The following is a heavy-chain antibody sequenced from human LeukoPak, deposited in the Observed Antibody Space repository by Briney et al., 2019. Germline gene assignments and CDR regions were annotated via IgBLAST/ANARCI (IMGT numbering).Heavy chain of an antibody. Sequence: SQTLSLTCTVSGGSISSGGYYWSWIRQHPGTGLEWIGYIYYSGSTYYNPSLKSRVTISVDTSKNQFSLKLSSVTAADTAVYYCARAGVPAAMVGVFYFDYWGQGTLVTVSS. CDR1: GGSISSGGYY. CDR2: IYYSGST. V-gene: IGHV4-31*03. D-gene: IGHD2-2*01. CDR3: ARAGVPAAMVGVFYFDY. J-gene: IGHJ4*02.